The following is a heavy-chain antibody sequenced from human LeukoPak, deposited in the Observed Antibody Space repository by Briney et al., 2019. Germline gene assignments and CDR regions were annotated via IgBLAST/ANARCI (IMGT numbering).Heavy chain of an antibody. CDR3: ARGAEYYAIWRGYAGYSDY. CDR1: GYSISNGYY. CDR2: ISHRGST. J-gene: IGHJ4*02. V-gene: IGHV4-38-2*02. D-gene: IGHD3-3*01. Sequence: QASETLSLTCTVSGYSISNGYYWGWIRQPPGKGLEWVGSISHRGSTYYNPSLRSRITISLDRSKQKFSLKLTSVTAADTAVYFCARGAEYYAIWRGYAGYSDYWGQGISVTVSS.